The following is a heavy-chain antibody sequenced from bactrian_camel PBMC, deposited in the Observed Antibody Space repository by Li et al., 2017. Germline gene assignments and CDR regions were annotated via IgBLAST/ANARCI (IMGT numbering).Heavy chain of an antibody. J-gene: IGHJ4*01. CDR3: AADLARWCPMENFRADY. CDR2: IDREGTT. D-gene: IGHD2*01. CDR1: STYYSGSC. Sequence: HVQLVESGGGTVQTGGSLRLSCTASSTYYSGSCLGWFRRAPGKAREGVAAIDREGTTTYADAVKGRFTISKDSAKNTAYLQMDSLTPEDTAMYYCAADLARWCPMENFRADYQGQGTQVTVS. V-gene: IGHV3S53*01.